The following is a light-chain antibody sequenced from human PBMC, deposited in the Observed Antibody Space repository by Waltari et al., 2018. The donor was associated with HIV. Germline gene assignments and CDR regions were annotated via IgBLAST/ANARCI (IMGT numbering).Light chain of an antibody. V-gene: IGLV2-11*01. Sequence: QSALTQPRPVSGSPGQSVTIPRTGTSSDVGGYNYVSWYQQHPGKAPKLMIYDVSKRPSGVPDRFSGSKSGNTASLTISGLQDEDEADYYCCSYAGSYTFVFGTGTKVTVL. CDR2: DVS. CDR1: SSDVGGYNY. CDR3: CSYAGSYTFV. J-gene: IGLJ1*01.